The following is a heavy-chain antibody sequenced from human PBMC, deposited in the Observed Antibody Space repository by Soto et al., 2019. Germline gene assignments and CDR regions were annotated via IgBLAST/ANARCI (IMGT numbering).Heavy chain of an antibody. CDR1: GFAFKSYA. D-gene: IGHD3-3*01. CDR2: ISSSGDAT. V-gene: IGHV3-23*01. Sequence: RLSCAASGFAFKSYAMTLVRQAPGKGLEWVSIISSSGDATYYVDSVKGRFTISRDNSRNTLNLQMNSLRVEDTAVYYCAKNADFWSWGMGVWGQGTTVTVSS. J-gene: IGHJ6*02. CDR3: AKNADFWSWGMGV.